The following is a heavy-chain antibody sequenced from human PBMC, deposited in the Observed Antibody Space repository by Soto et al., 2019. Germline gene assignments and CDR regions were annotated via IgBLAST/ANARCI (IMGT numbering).Heavy chain of an antibody. J-gene: IGHJ5*02. CDR3: ARSSELVTMVRGANNWFAP. V-gene: IGHV1-69*13. CDR2: IIPIFGTA. Sequence: GASVKVSCKASGGTFSSYAISWVRQAPGQGLEWMGGIIPIFGTANYAQKFQGRVTITADESTSTAYMELSSLRSEDTAVYYCARSSELVTMVRGANNWFAPWGQGTLVTVSS. CDR1: GGTFSSYA. D-gene: IGHD3-10*01.